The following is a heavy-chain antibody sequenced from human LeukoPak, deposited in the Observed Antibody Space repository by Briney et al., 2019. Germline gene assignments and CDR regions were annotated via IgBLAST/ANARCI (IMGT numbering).Heavy chain of an antibody. CDR1: GGSISSGDYY. CDR2: IHHSGST. D-gene: IGHD3-3*01. J-gene: IGHJ3*02. Sequence: PSETLSLTCTVSGGSISSGDYYWSWIRQPPGKGLEWIGEIHHSGSTNYNPSLKSRVTISVDTSKNQFSLKLSSVTAADTAVYYCARDQLTIFGVVRKRNAFDIWGQGTMVTVSS. CDR3: ARDQLTIFGVVRKRNAFDI. V-gene: IGHV4-39*07.